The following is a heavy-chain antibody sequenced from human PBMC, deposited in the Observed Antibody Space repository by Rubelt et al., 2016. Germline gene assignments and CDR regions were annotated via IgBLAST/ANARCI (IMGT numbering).Heavy chain of an antibody. Sequence: EVQLVESGGGLVQPGGSLRLSCSVSGFTFSTYWMLWVRQAPGQGLVWVSRIDSDGGSTTYADSVKGRFTVSRDNAKNTIYLQMNMLRAEDTAVYYCARDQFGRGATMDYWGQGTVVSVSP. J-gene: IGHJ4*02. D-gene: IGHD5-24*01. CDR2: IDSDGGST. CDR1: GFTFSTYW. CDR3: ARDQFGRGATMDY. V-gene: IGHV3-74*01.